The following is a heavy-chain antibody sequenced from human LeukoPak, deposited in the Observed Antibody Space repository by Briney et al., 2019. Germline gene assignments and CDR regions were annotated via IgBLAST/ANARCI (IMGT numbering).Heavy chain of an antibody. J-gene: IGHJ4*02. V-gene: IGHV3-30*04. Sequence: GGSLRLSCAASGFIFSNYAMHWVRQAPGKGLEWVAVISFDGSKRYYADSLKGRLTISRDNSENTLSLQMDSLRDEDTAVYYCARDRGPRTGFMVREAYDYWGQGTLVTVSS. CDR3: ARDRGPRTGFMVREAYDY. CDR1: GFIFSNYA. D-gene: IGHD3-10*01. CDR2: ISFDGSKR.